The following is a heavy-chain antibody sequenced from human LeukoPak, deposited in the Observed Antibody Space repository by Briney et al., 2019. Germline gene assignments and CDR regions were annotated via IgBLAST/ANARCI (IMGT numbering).Heavy chain of an antibody. D-gene: IGHD1-26*01. CDR3: ARGWPHELYDAFDI. CDR1: GGSFSGYY. Sequence: PSETLSLTCAVYGGSFSGYYRSWIRQPPGKGLEWIGEINHSGSTNYNPSLKSRVTISVDTSKNQFSLKLSSVTAADTAVYYCARGWPHELYDAFDIWGQGTMVTVSS. V-gene: IGHV4-34*01. CDR2: INHSGST. J-gene: IGHJ3*02.